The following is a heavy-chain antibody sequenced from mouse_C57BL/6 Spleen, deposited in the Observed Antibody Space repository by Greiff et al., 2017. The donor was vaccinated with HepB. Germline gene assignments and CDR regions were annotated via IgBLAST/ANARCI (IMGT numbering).Heavy chain of an antibody. CDR3: ARRSTPYAMDY. CDR2: IYPGDGDT. V-gene: IGHV1-80*01. CDR1: GYAFSSYW. J-gene: IGHJ4*01. Sequence: VQLQQSGAELVKPGASVKISCKASGYAFSSYWMNWVKQRPGKGLEWIGQIYPGDGDTNYNGKFKGKATLTADKSSSTAYMQISSLTSEDSAVYVCARRSTPYAMDYWGQGTSVTVSS.